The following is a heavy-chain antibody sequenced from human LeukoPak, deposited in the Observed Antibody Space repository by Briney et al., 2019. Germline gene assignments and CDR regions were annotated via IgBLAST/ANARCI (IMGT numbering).Heavy chain of an antibody. J-gene: IGHJ4*02. CDR3: ARGEYDFWSGPNPFDY. D-gene: IGHD3-3*01. CDR2: IYYSGST. CDR1: GGSISSGDYY. Sequence: SETLSLTCTVSGGSISSGDYYWSWIRQPPGKGLEWIGYIYYSGSTYYNPSLKSRVTISVDTSKNQFSLKLSSVTAADTAVYYCARGEYDFWSGPNPFDYWGQGTLVTVSS. V-gene: IGHV4-30-4*01.